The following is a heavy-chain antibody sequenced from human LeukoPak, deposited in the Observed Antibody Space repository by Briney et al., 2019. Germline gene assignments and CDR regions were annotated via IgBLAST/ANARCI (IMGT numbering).Heavy chain of an antibody. Sequence: SGTLSLTCAVSGGSISSSNWWSWVRQPPGKGLEWIGEIYHSGSTNYNPSLKSRVTISVDKSKNQFSLKLSSVTAADTAVYYCARAPGTVTTGYFDYWGQGTLVTVSS. CDR1: GGSISSSNW. V-gene: IGHV4-4*02. CDR2: IYHSGST. J-gene: IGHJ4*02. CDR3: ARAPGTVTTGYFDY. D-gene: IGHD4-17*01.